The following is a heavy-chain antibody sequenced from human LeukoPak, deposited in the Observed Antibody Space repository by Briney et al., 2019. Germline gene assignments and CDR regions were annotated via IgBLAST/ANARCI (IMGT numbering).Heavy chain of an antibody. CDR1: GFTFSSYA. V-gene: IGHV3-23*01. J-gene: IGHJ4*02. CDR3: AKRDSSGYQYYFDY. CDR2: ISGSGGST. D-gene: IGHD3-22*01. Sequence: PGGSLRLSCAASGFTFSSYAMSWVRQAPGKGLEWVSAISGSGGSTYYADSVKGRFTISRDNSKNTLYLQMNGLRAEDTAVYYCAKRDSSGYQYYFDYWGQGTLVTVSS.